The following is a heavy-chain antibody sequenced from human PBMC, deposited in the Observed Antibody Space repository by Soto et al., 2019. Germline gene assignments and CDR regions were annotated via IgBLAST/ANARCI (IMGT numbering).Heavy chain of an antibody. CDR1: GYTFTFRY. Sequence: ASVKVSCKASGYTFTFRYLHWVRQAPGQALEWMGWITPFKSDTNYAQKFQNRVTITRDRSVSTAYMELSNLRSDDTAMYYCARSPFAGSDAFDIWGQGTMVTVSS. V-gene: IGHV1-45*02. J-gene: IGHJ3*02. D-gene: IGHD1-1*01. CDR3: ARSPFAGSDAFDI. CDR2: ITPFKSDT.